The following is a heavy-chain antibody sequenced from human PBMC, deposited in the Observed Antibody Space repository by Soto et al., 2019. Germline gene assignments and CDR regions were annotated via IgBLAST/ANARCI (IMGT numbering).Heavy chain of an antibody. CDR1: GFTFDYYW. CDR2: VHSDGTTT. Sequence: GVLRLFCAASGFTFDYYWMHWVRQAPGKGLVWVSRVHSDGTTTTYADSVKGRFTISRDNARNTVSLQMSSLRAEDTAIYYCARGDRGGFDLWGHGTVVTVSS. V-gene: IGHV3-74*01. CDR3: ARGDRGGFDL. D-gene: IGHD3-10*01. J-gene: IGHJ3*01.